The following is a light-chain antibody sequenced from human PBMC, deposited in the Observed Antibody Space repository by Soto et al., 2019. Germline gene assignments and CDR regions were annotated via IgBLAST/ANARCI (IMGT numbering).Light chain of an antibody. J-gene: IGKJ4*01. CDR2: GAS. CDR1: QSVSSSF. V-gene: IGKV3-20*01. Sequence: EIVLTQSPGTLSLSPGERATLSCRASQSVSSSFLAWYQQKPGQAPRLLIYGASSRATGIPDRFRGSGSGTDFTFTISRLEPEDVAVYYCQQYDSSPLTFGGGTKVEIK. CDR3: QQYDSSPLT.